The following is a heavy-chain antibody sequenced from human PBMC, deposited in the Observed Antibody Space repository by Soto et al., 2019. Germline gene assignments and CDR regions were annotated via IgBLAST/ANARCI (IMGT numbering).Heavy chain of an antibody. J-gene: IGHJ4*02. Sequence: QITLKESGPTLVKPTQTLTLTCTFSGFSLSTSGVGVGWIRQPPGKALEWLALIYWDDDKRYSPSLKSRLTITKDASKNQVVLTLTQLDPVHTATYYCAHSRAATNYVAYEPINSFDYWGQGTLVTVSS. CDR2: IYWDDDK. CDR1: GFSLSTSGVG. V-gene: IGHV2-5*02. CDR3: AHSRAATNYVAYEPINSFDY. D-gene: IGHD4-17*01.